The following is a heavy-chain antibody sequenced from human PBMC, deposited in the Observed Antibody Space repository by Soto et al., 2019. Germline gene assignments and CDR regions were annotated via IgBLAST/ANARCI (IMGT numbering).Heavy chain of an antibody. Sequence: EVQLLESGGGLVQPGGSLRLSCAASGFIFSNFAMFWVRQGPGQGLEWVSSISRTGGAAHYADSVNGCFTISRDNSTKQRCLQMYSLRAEDKAVYYCAKASDYIWGSYPRVLHYCAQGTLVT. D-gene: IGHD3-16*02. CDR2: ISRTGGAA. CDR3: AKASDYIWGSYPRVLHY. CDR1: GFIFSNFA. J-gene: IGHJ4*02. V-gene: IGHV3-23*01.